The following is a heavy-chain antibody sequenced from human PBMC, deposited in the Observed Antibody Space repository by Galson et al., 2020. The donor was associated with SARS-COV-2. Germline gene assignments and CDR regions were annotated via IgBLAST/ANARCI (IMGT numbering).Heavy chain of an antibody. CDR1: GFTFSSYG. V-gene: IGHV3-33*01. J-gene: IGHJ6*02. D-gene: IGHD1-26*01. CDR3: PREGAALTGGMDV. Sequence: GESLKISCAASGFTFSSYGMHWVRPAPGKVLEWVPVIWYDGSNKYYADSVKGRFTISRDNSKHTLYLQMNSLRAEDTAVYYCPREGAALTGGMDVWGQGTPVTV. CDR2: IWYDGSNK.